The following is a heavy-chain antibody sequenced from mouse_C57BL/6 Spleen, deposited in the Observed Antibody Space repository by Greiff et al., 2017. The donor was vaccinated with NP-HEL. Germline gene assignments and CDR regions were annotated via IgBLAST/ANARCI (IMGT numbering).Heavy chain of an antibody. V-gene: IGHV1-50*01. CDR2: IDPSDSYT. CDR3: ARSDYYGSSGY. J-gene: IGHJ3*01. D-gene: IGHD1-1*01. Sequence: VQLQQPGAELVKPGASVKLSCKASGYTFTSYWMQWVKQRPGQGLEWIGEIDPSDSYTNYNQKFKGKATLTVDTSSSTAYMQLSSLTSEDSAVYYCARSDYYGSSGYWGQGTLVTVSA. CDR1: GYTFTSYW.